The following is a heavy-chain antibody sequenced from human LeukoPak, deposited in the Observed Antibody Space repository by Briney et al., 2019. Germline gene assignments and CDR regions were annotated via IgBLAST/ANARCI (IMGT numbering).Heavy chain of an antibody. CDR3: AKDFADTSGFYYVEY. Sequence: GGSLRLSCAASGFTFDDDTMHWVRQTPGRGLEWVSFITWKSHRTHYADSVKGRFTISRDNSKNTLYLQINSLRPEDTAVYYCAKDFADTSGFYYVEYWGQGTLVTVSS. J-gene: IGHJ4*02. CDR1: GFTFDDDT. V-gene: IGHV3-43*01. CDR2: ITWKSHRT. D-gene: IGHD3-22*01.